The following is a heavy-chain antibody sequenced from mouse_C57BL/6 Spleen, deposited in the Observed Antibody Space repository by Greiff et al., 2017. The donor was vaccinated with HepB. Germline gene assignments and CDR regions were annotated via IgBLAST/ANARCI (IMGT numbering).Heavy chain of an antibody. Sequence: VQLQQSGAELVKPGASVKLSCKASGYTFTSYWMQWVKQRPGQGLEWIGEIDPSDSYTNYNQKFKGKATLTVDTSSSTAYMQLSSLTSEDSAVYYCARQRYNYAMDYWGQGTSVTVSS. J-gene: IGHJ4*01. CDR1: GYTFTSYW. CDR2: IDPSDSYT. V-gene: IGHV1-50*01. CDR3: ARQRYNYAMDY. D-gene: IGHD2-12*01.